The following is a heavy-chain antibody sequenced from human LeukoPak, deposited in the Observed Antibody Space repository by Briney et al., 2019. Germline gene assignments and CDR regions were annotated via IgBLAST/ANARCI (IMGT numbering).Heavy chain of an antibody. Sequence: SGPTLLKPTQTLTLTCTFSGLSLSTSGVGVGWIRQPPGKALEWLALIYWDDDKRYSPSLKSRLTITKDTSKNQVVLTITNMDPVDTATYYCALELGYCSGGSCYYPFDYWGQGTLVTVSS. D-gene: IGHD2-15*01. CDR1: GLSLSTSGVG. J-gene: IGHJ4*02. CDR2: IYWDDDK. CDR3: ALELGYCSGGSCYYPFDY. V-gene: IGHV2-5*02.